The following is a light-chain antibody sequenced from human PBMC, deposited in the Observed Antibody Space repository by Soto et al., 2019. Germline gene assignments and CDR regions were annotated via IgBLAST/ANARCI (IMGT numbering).Light chain of an antibody. Sequence: VLTQSPGTLSLSQGERATLSCRASQTVRNNYLAWYQQKPGQAPRLLIYDASSRATGIPDRFSGGGSGTDFTLTISRLEPEDFAVYYCQQFSSYPLTCGGGTRWIS. CDR3: QQFSSYPLT. J-gene: IGKJ4*01. V-gene: IGKV3-20*01. CDR1: QTVRNNY. CDR2: DAS.